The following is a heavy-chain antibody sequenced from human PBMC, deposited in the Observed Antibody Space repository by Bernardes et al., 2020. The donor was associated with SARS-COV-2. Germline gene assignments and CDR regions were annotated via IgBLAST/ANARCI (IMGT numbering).Heavy chain of an antibody. CDR1: GFVLSYYS. CDR3: VRDLYHCDSSSYYWYFDL. V-gene: IGHV3-21*01. J-gene: IGHJ2*01. CDR2: ISRCCRYI. D-gene: IGHD3-22*01. Sequence: GSLRPSCAAPGFVLSYYSINLDRPAPGKGLELVSAISRCCRYIYYTESVKCRFTVARDNDKNSVYLQMNSLRVEDTAVYFCVRDLYHCDSSSYYWYFDLWGRGTLVTVSS.